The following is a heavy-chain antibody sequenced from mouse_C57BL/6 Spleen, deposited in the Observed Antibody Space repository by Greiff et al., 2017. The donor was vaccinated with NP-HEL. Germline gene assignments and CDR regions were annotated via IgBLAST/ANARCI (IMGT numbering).Heavy chain of an antibody. CDR3: ARGEGYYGYFDV. CDR2: INPGSGGT. Sequence: QVQLQQSGAELVRPGTSVKVSCKASGYAFTNYLLEWVKQRPGQGLEWIGVINPGSGGTNYNEKFKGKATLTADKSSSTAYMQLSSLTSEDSAVYFYARGEGYYGYFDVWGTGTTVTVSS. V-gene: IGHV1-54*01. CDR1: GYAFTNYL. J-gene: IGHJ1*03.